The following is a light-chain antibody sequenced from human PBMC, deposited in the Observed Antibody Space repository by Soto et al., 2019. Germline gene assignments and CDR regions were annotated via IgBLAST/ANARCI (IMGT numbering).Light chain of an antibody. CDR1: QSISSW. CDR3: QQYNSDSLT. V-gene: IGKV1-5*01. Sequence: DIQMTQSPSTLSASVGDRVTITCRASQSISSWLAWYQQKPGKAPNLLIYDASSLESGVPSRFSGSGSGTEFTLTISSLQLDDFATYYWQQYNSDSLTFGRGTKVESK. J-gene: IGKJ4*01. CDR2: DAS.